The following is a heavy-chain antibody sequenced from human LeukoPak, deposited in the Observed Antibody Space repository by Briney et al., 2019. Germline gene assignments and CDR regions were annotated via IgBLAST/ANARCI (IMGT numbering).Heavy chain of an antibody. Sequence: ASVKVSCKASGYIFTSYYMHWVRQAPGQGLEWMGIITPSGGSTTYAQKFQGRVTMTRDLSTSTVYMELSSLRSEDTAVYYCAREGRPGFYYMDVWGKGTTVTVSS. CDR3: AREGRPGFYYMDV. CDR1: GYIFTSYY. J-gene: IGHJ6*03. CDR2: ITPSGGST. V-gene: IGHV1-46*01.